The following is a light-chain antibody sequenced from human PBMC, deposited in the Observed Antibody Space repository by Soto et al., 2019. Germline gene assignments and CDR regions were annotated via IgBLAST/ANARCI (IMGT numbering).Light chain of an antibody. CDR1: QSVSSNY. CDR2: GAS. V-gene: IGKV3-20*01. CDR3: QQYVRSLWT. Sequence: ETVMTQSPGTLSVSLGERATLSCRASQSVSSNYLAWYQQKPGQAPRLLIYGASSRATGIPDRFSGSGSGTDFTLTISRLEPEDFAVYYCQQYVRSLWTFGQGTKVDIK. J-gene: IGKJ1*01.